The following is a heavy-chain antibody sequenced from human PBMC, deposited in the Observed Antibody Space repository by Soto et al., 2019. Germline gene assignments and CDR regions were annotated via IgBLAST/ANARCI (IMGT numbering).Heavy chain of an antibody. J-gene: IGHJ6*02. V-gene: IGHV3-74*01. D-gene: IGHD3-10*01. CDR3: ARAVRSGSYPYYYYGMDV. Sequence: PGGSLRLSCAASGLIFSSDWMHWVRQVPGGGLMWVSRINTDGSGTSYADTVKGRFTISRDNSKDTLYLQMNSLRAEDTAVYYCARAVRSGSYPYYYYGMDVWGQGTTVTVSS. CDR2: INTDGSGT. CDR1: GLIFSSDW.